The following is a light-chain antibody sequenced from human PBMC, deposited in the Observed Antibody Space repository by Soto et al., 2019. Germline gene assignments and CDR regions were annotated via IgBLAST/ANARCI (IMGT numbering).Light chain of an antibody. V-gene: IGKV3-20*01. CDR3: QQYGSSPPGGYT. J-gene: IGKJ2*01. CDR2: GAS. CDR1: QSVSSSY. Sequence: EIVLTQSPGTLSLSPGERATLSCRASQSVSSSYLAWYQQKPGQAPRLLIYGASSRATGIPDRLSGSGSGTDFTLTISRLEPEDFAVYYCQQYGSSPPGGYTFGQGTKLQIK.